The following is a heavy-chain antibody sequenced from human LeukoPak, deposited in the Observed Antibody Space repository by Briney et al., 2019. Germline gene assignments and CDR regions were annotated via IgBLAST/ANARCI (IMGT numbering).Heavy chain of an antibody. Sequence: GGSLRLSCAASGCTFSSYWMSWVRQAPGKGLEWVANVKQDGSEKYYVDSVKGRFTISRDNAKNSLYLQMNSLRAEDTAVYYCARDADYGDYSDRAFDIWGQGTMVTVSS. CDR3: ARDADYGDYSDRAFDI. CDR2: VKQDGSEK. J-gene: IGHJ3*02. D-gene: IGHD4-17*01. CDR1: GCTFSSYW. V-gene: IGHV3-7*01.